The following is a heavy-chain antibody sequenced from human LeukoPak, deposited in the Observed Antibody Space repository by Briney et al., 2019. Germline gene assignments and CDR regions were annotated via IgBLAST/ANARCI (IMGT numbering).Heavy chain of an antibody. CDR2: IAQDGRAK. J-gene: IGHJ6*03. D-gene: IGHD3-22*01. CDR3: ASLHDNSGYIDHLYESVDV. Sequence: GGSLRLSCAATGFSFSSHWMNWVRQAPGKGLEWVANIAQDGRAKYYVESVQGRFTISRDNAQNSLFLEMNSLRVEDTAIYYCASLHDNSGYIDHLYESVDVWGKGTTVTVSS. CDR1: GFSFSSHW. V-gene: IGHV3-7*01.